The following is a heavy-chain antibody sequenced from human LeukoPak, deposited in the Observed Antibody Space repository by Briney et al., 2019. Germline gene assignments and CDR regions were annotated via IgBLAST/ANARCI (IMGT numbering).Heavy chain of an antibody. D-gene: IGHD6-6*01. Sequence: ASVKVSCKASGYTFTNYYVHWVRQAPGQGLEWMGIINPSGGTTSYAQKLQGRVTMARDTSTTTVYVELSSLRSEDTAVYYCARRGLAARPSGFDYWGPGTLVTVSS. CDR2: INPSGGTT. J-gene: IGHJ4*02. V-gene: IGHV1-46*01. CDR1: GYTFTNYY. CDR3: ARRGLAARPSGFDY.